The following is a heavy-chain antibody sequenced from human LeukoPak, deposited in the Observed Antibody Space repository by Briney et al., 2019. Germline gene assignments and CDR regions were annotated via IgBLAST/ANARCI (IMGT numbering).Heavy chain of an antibody. V-gene: IGHV3-7*01. CDR2: VAKDGHGK. CDR1: GFTFTSFW. Sequence: GGSLRLSCAASGFTFTSFWMGWVRQAPGKGPEWVANVAKDGHGKNYVGSVKGRFTISRDNARNSVHLQMNSLRADDTAVYYCVRDRDYYAIDYWGQGTLVTVSS. J-gene: IGHJ4*02. D-gene: IGHD3-22*01. CDR3: VRDRDYYAIDY.